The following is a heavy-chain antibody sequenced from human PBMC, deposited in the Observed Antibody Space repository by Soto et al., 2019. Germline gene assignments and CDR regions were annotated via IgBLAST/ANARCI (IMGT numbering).Heavy chain of an antibody. CDR3: AKARTGGQWLVHGDY. V-gene: IGHV3-30*18. J-gene: IGHJ4*02. CDR1: GFTFSSYG. Sequence: QVQLVESGGGVVQPGRSLRLSCAASGFTFSSYGMHWVRQAPGKGLEWVAVISYDGSNKYYADSVKGRFTISRDNSKNTLYLQMNSLRAEDTAVYYCAKARTGGQWLVHGDYWGQGTLVTVSS. D-gene: IGHD6-19*01. CDR2: ISYDGSNK.